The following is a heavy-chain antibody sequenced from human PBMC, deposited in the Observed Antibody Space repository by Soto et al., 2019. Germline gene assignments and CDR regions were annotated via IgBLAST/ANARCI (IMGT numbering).Heavy chain of an antibody. CDR2: IKSKTDGGTT. CDR3: ARGGGWNGGGFDY. V-gene: IGHV3-15*01. CDR1: GFTFSNAW. D-gene: IGHD1-1*01. Sequence: PGGSLRLSCAASGFTFSNAWMSWVRQAPGKGLEWVGRIKSKTDGGTTDYAAPVKGRFTISRDDSKNTLYLQMNSLKTEDTAVYYCARGGGWNGGGFDYWGQGTLVTVSS. J-gene: IGHJ4*02.